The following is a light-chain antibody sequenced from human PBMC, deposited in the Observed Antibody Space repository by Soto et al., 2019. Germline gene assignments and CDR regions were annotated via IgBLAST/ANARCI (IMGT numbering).Light chain of an antibody. CDR1: SSNIGSNY. Sequence: QPVLTQPPSASGTPGQRVTISCSGSSSNIGSNYVFWYQQLPGTAPKPLIYRNNQRPSGVPDRFSGSKSGTSASLAISGLRSEDEADYYCAAWDDSLSGPVFGGGTKVTVL. J-gene: IGLJ2*01. V-gene: IGLV1-47*01. CDR3: AAWDDSLSGPV. CDR2: RNN.